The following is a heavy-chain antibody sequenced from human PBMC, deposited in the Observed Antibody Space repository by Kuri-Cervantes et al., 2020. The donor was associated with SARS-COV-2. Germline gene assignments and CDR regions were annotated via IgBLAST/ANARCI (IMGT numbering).Heavy chain of an antibody. V-gene: IGHV4-61*02. J-gene: IGHJ4*02. D-gene: IGHD4-17*01. CDR3: ARMEGYGEYGVGGGYFDY. CDR2: IYTSGST. CDR1: GGSISSGSYY. Sequence: SETLSLTCTVSGGSISSGSYYWSWIRQPAGKGLEWIGRIYTSGSTNYNPSLKSRVTISVDTSKNQFSLKLSSVTAADTAVYYCARMEGYGEYGVGGGYFDYWGQGTLVTVSS.